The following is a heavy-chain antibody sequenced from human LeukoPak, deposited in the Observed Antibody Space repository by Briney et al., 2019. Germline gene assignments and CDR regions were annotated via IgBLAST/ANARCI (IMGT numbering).Heavy chain of an antibody. CDR2: IIPIFGTA. D-gene: IGHD2-21*02. Sequence: SVKVSCKASGGTFSSYAISWVRQAPGQGLEWMGGIIPIFGTANYAQKFQGRVTITADKSTSTAYMELSSLRSEDTAVYYCARGIVVVTAIDSEEGAFDIWGQGTMVTVSS. CDR1: GGTFSSYA. J-gene: IGHJ3*02. V-gene: IGHV1-69*06. CDR3: ARGIVVVTAIDSEEGAFDI.